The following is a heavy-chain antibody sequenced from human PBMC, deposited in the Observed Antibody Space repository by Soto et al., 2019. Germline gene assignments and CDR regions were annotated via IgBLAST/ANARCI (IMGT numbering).Heavy chain of an antibody. CDR1: GFTFSSYA. V-gene: IGHV3-30-3*01. CDR2: ISYDGSNK. J-gene: IGHJ4*02. D-gene: IGHD6-19*01. Sequence: GGSLRLSCAASGFTFSSYAMHWVRQAPGKGLEWVAVISYDGSNKYYADSVKGRFTISRDNSKNTLYLQMNSLRAEDTAVYYCARDSSGWYLLNTLLDYWGQGTLVTVSS. CDR3: ARDSSGWYLLNTLLDY.